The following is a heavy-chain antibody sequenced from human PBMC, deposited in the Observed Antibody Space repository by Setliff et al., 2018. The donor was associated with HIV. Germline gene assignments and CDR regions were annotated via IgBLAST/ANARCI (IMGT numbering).Heavy chain of an antibody. J-gene: IGHJ3*02. CDR1: GGSFNTYG. Sequence: SVKVSCKASGGSFNTYGIHWVRQAPGQGLEWMGGIIPIFGSINYAQKFQGRVTITTDESTSTAYMELSSLRSEDTAVYYCARGSRIMITFGGVFQDAFDIWGQGTMVTVSS. D-gene: IGHD3-16*01. V-gene: IGHV1-69*05. CDR3: ARGSRIMITFGGVFQDAFDI. CDR2: IIPIFGSI.